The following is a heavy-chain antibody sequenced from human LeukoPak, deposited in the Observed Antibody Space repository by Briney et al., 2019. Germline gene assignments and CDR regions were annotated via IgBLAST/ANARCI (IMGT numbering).Heavy chain of an antibody. J-gene: IGHJ4*02. CDR2: INHSGST. CDR3: ARGYSGYDPFDY. V-gene: IGHV4-34*01. D-gene: IGHD5-12*01. Sequence: PSETLSLSCVVYGGSFSGYYWSWIRQPPGKGLEWIGEINHSGSTNYNPSLKSRVTISVDTSKNQFFLKLSSVTAADAAVYYCARGYSGYDPFDYWGQGTLVTVSS. CDR1: GGSFSGYY.